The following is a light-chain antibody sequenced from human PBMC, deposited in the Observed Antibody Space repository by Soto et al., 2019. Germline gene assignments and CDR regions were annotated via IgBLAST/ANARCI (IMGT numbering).Light chain of an antibody. CDR2: DAT. CDR1: QTIDSW. J-gene: IGKJ5*01. V-gene: IGKV1-5*01. Sequence: DIQMTQSHSILAASVGDSVTITGRASQTIDSWVAWYQQKPGKAPKLLFYDATSLESGVSSRFSGSGYGTDFTLSINNLQPDDFATYYCQQYNRLITFGQGTRLENK. CDR3: QQYNRLIT.